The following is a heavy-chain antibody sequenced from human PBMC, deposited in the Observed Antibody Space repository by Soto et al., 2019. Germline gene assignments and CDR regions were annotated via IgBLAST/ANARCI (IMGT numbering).Heavy chain of an antibody. CDR1: GFSLNTSGVG. D-gene: IGHD6-13*01. CDR2: IYWSDDK. J-gene: IGHJ4*02. CDR3: AHRPAAAMSFDY. V-gene: IGHV2-5*01. Sequence: SGPTLVNPTQTLTLTCTFSGFSLNTSGVGVGWIRQPPGKALEWLGLIYWSDDKRYSPSRKSRLTITKDTSKNQVVLIMTNMDPVDTGTYYCAHRPAAAMSFDYWGQGTLVTVSS.